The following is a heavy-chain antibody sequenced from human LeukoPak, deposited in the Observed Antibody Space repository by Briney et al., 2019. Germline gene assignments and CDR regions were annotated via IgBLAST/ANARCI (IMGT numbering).Heavy chain of an antibody. D-gene: IGHD6-13*01. CDR1: GYTFTSYG. Sequence: ASMKVSCKASGYTFTSYGISWVRQAPGQGLEWMGWISAYNGNTNYAQKLQGRVTMTTDTSTSTAYMELRSLRSDDTAVYYCARVAAAGTTSAFDIWGQGTMVTVSS. J-gene: IGHJ3*02. V-gene: IGHV1-18*01. CDR2: ISAYNGNT. CDR3: ARVAAAGTTSAFDI.